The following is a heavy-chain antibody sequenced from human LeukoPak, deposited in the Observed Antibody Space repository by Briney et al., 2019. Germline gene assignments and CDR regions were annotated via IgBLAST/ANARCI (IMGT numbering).Heavy chain of an antibody. V-gene: IGHV3-30-3*01. Sequence: GGSLRLSCAASGFTFSSYAMHWVRQAPGKGLEWVAVISYDGSNKYYADSVKGRFTISRDNSKNTLYLQMNSLRAEDTAVYYCARGKYYGSGSEGWFDPWGQGTLVTVSS. CDR3: ARGKYYGSGSEGWFDP. D-gene: IGHD3-10*01. CDR2: ISYDGSNK. J-gene: IGHJ5*02. CDR1: GFTFSSYA.